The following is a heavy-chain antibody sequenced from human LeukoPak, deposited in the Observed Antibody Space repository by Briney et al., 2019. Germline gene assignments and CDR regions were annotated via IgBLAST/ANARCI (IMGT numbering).Heavy chain of an antibody. V-gene: IGHV3-23*01. CDR2: ISGSGGST. CDR3: ANSGYYYDSSGFFD. D-gene: IGHD3-22*01. Sequence: GGSLRLSCAASGFTFSSYAMSWVRQAPGKGLEWVSAISGSGGSTYYADSVKGRFTISRDNSKNTLYLQMNSLRAEDTAVYYCANSGYYYDSSGFFDWGQGTLVTASS. J-gene: IGHJ4*02. CDR1: GFTFSSYA.